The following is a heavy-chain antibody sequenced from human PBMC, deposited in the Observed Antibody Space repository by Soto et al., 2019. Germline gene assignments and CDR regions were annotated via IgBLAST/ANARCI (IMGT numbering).Heavy chain of an antibody. Sequence: HHGGSLRLSCAASGFTFDDYAMHWVRQAPGKGLEWVSGISWNSGSIGYADSVKGRFTISRDNAKNSLYLQMNSLRAEDTALYYCAKGNPGYSSGFDYWGQGTLVTVSS. CDR1: GFTFDDYA. D-gene: IGHD6-19*01. V-gene: IGHV3-9*01. CDR2: ISWNSGSI. J-gene: IGHJ4*02. CDR3: AKGNPGYSSGFDY.